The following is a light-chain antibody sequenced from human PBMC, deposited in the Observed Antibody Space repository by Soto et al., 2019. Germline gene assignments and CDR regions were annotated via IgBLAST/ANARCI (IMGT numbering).Light chain of an antibody. CDR3: QQCGGSPT. Sequence: EIVFTQSPATLSVSPGERPTRSCRASQRVSAHLAWYQQRPGQAPRLLIFGASTRATGFPARFSGSGSGTDFTLTISRLEPEDFAMYYCQQCGGSPTFGQGTKVDI. V-gene: IGKV3-20*01. CDR1: QRVSAH. J-gene: IGKJ1*01. CDR2: GAS.